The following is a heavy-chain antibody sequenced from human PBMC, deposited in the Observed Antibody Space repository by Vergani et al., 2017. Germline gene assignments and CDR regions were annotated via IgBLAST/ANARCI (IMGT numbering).Heavy chain of an antibody. J-gene: IGHJ4*02. CDR2: IYYSGST. V-gene: IGHV4-59*01. D-gene: IGHD2-2*01. CDR1: GGPISSYY. Sequence: QVQLQESGPGLVKPSETLSLTCTVSGGPISSYYWSWIRQPPGKGLEWFGYIYYSGSTNYNHSLKSRVTISVDTSKNQISLKLSSVTAADTAVYYCARGYCSSASGPVDYWGQGTLVTVSA. CDR3: ARGYCSSASGPVDY.